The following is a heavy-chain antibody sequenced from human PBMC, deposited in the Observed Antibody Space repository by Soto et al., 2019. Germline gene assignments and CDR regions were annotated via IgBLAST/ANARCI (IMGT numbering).Heavy chain of an antibody. D-gene: IGHD6-19*01. Sequence: TGGSLRLSCAASGFTFDDYAMHWVRQAPGKGLEWVSGISWNSGSIGYADSVKGRFTISRDNAKNSLYLQMNSLRAEDTALYYCAKETGYSSGWYPDWGQGTLVTVSS. J-gene: IGHJ4*02. CDR1: GFTFDDYA. CDR3: AKETGYSSGWYPD. CDR2: ISWNSGSI. V-gene: IGHV3-9*01.